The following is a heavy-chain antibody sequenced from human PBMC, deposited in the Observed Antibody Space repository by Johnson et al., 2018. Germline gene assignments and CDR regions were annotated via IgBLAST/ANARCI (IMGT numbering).Heavy chain of an antibody. Sequence: QVQLVQSGGGLVKPGGSLRLSCAASGFTFSDYYMSWIRQAPGKGLEWVSYISSSGSTIYYADSVKGRFTISRDNAKNSLYLQMNSLSAGDTAVYYCASDAKGSYDFWSGYNKYYYYDYMDVWGKGTTVTVSS. CDR2: ISSSGSTI. V-gene: IGHV3-11*04. CDR1: GFTFSDYY. CDR3: ASDAKGSYDFWSGYNKYYYYDYMDV. J-gene: IGHJ6*03. D-gene: IGHD3-3*01.